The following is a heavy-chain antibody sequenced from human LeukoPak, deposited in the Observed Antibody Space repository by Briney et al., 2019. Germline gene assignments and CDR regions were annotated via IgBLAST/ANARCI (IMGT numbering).Heavy chain of an antibody. V-gene: IGHV4-31*03. Sequence: SETLSLTYTVSGGSISSGGYYWSWIRQHPGKGLEWIGYIYYSGSTYYNPSLKSRVTISVDTSKNQFSLKLSSVTAADTAVYYCARDLILTGPTLYYYYGMDVWGQGTTVTVSS. CDR2: IYYSGST. CDR1: GGSISSGGYY. J-gene: IGHJ6*02. D-gene: IGHD3-9*01. CDR3: ARDLILTGPTLYYYYGMDV.